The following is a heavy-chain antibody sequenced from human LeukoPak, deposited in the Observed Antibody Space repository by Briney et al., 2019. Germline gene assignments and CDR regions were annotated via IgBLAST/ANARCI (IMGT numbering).Heavy chain of an antibody. J-gene: IGHJ4*02. CDR3: ARLILGSGSYYNFDY. V-gene: IGHV5-51*01. CDR1: GYSFTSYW. Sequence: GESLQISCQASGYSFTSYWIGWVRQMPGKGLEWMGIIYPGDSDTRYSPSFQGQVTISADKSISTAYLQWSSLKASDTAMYYCARLILGSGSYYNFDYWGQGTLVTVSS. D-gene: IGHD3-10*01. CDR2: IYPGDSDT.